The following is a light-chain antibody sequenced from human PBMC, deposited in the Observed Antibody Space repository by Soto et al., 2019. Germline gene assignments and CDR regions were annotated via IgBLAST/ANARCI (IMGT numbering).Light chain of an antibody. CDR1: SGHRSYA. V-gene: IGLV4-69*01. Sequence: QLVLTQSPSASASLGASVKLTCTLSSGHRSYAIAWHQQQPEKGPRYLMKLNSDGSHRKGDGIPDRFSGSSSGAERYLTISSLQSEDEADYSCQTWGTGIVVFGGGTKLTVL. J-gene: IGLJ2*01. CDR2: LNSDGSH. CDR3: QTWGTGIVV.